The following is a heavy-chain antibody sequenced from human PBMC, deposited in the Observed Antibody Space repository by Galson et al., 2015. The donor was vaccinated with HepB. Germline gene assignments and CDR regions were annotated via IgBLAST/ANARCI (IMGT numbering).Heavy chain of an antibody. Sequence: TLSLTCAVYGGSFSGYYWSWIRQPPGKGLEWIGEINHSGSTNYNPSLKSRVTISVDTSKNQFSLKLSSVTAADTAVYYCARYSSGWYGELDYWGQGTLVTVSS. D-gene: IGHD6-19*01. V-gene: IGHV4-34*01. CDR3: ARYSSGWYGELDY. CDR1: GGSFSGYY. CDR2: INHSGST. J-gene: IGHJ4*02.